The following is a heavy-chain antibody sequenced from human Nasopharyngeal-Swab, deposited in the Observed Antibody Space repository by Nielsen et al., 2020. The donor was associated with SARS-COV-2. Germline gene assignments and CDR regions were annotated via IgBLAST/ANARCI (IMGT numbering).Heavy chain of an antibody. CDR1: GFTFSSYS. Sequence: GESLKISCAASGFTFSSYSMNWVRQAPGKGLEWVSSISSSSSYIYYADSVKGRFTISRDNAKNSLYLQMNSLRAEDTAVYYCARDYGDYESGWYFDLWGRGTLVTVSS. V-gene: IGHV3-21*01. J-gene: IGHJ2*01. CDR3: ARDYGDYESGWYFDL. CDR2: ISSSSSYI. D-gene: IGHD4-17*01.